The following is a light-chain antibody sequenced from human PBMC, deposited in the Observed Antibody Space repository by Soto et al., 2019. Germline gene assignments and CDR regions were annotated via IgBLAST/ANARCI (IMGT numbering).Light chain of an antibody. Sequence: QSVLTQPRSVSGSPGQSVTISCTGTSSDVGGYNYVSWYQQHPGKAPKLMIYDVSERPSGVPDRFSGSKSGNTASLTISGLQAEDEADYYCCSYADSYTLVFGTGTKLTVL. CDR1: SSDVGGYNY. CDR3: CSYADSYTLV. CDR2: DVS. J-gene: IGLJ1*01. V-gene: IGLV2-11*01.